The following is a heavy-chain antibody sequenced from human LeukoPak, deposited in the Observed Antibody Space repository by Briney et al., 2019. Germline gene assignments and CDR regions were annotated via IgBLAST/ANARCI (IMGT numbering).Heavy chain of an antibody. Sequence: GGSLRLSCAASGFTFSSYEMNWVRQAPGKGLEWVSYISSSGSTIYYADSVKGRFTISRDNAKNSLYLQMNSLRAEDTAVYYCAHAYYDFWSGYFGLYYFDYWGQGTLVTVSS. CDR2: ISSSGSTI. CDR1: GFTFSSYE. V-gene: IGHV3-48*03. CDR3: AHAYYDFWSGYFGLYYFDY. J-gene: IGHJ4*02. D-gene: IGHD3-3*01.